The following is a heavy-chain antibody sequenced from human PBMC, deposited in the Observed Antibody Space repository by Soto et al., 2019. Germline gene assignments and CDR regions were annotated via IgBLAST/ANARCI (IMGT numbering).Heavy chain of an antibody. D-gene: IGHD6-19*01. Sequence: SETLSLTCTVSGGSISSYYWSWIRQPPGKGLEWIGYIYYSGSTNYNPSLKSRVTISVDTSKNQFSLKLSSVTAADTAVYYCARLGGGWLVPWELDYWGQGTLVTVSS. CDR3: ARLGGGWLVPWELDY. CDR2: IYYSGST. J-gene: IGHJ4*02. V-gene: IGHV4-59*08. CDR1: GGSISSYY.